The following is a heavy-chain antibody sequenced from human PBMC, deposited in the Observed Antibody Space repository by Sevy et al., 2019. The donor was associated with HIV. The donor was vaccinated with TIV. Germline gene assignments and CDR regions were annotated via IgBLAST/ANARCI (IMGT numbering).Heavy chain of an antibody. V-gene: IGHV3-7*01. Sequence: GGSLRLSCAASGFTFSSYWMSWVRQAPGKGLEWVANIKQDGSEKYYVDSGKGRFTISRDNAKNSLYLQMNSLRAEDTAVYYCARDQSSSWYSLYYYYYGMDVWGQGTTVTVSS. J-gene: IGHJ6*02. CDR2: IKQDGSEK. CDR1: GFTFSSYW. CDR3: ARDQSSSWYSLYYYYYGMDV. D-gene: IGHD6-13*01.